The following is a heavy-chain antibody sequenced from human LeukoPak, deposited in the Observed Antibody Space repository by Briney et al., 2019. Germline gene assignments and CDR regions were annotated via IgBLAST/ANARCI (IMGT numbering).Heavy chain of an antibody. CDR3: AREDPITIFGVVIYYFDY. CDR2: IKQDGSEK. Sequence: GGSLRLSCAASGFTFSSYGMHWVRQAPGKGLEWVANIKQDGSEKYYVDSVKGRFTISRDSAKNSLYLQMNSLRAEDTAVYYCAREDPITIFGVVIYYFDYWGQGTLVTVSS. J-gene: IGHJ4*02. V-gene: IGHV3-7*01. CDR1: GFTFSSYG. D-gene: IGHD3-3*01.